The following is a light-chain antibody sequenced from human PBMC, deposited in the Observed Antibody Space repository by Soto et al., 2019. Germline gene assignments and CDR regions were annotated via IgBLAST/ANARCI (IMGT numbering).Light chain of an antibody. Sequence: ETVMTQFPATLSVSPGERATLSCRASQYVSTSLAWYQQQPGQPPRLLIYDISNRATGIPARFSGSGSETEFALTITSLQSEDFAVYYCRQYETCPLTVGGATKVEIK. J-gene: IGKJ4*01. CDR2: DIS. V-gene: IGKV3D-15*01. CDR1: QYVSTS. CDR3: RQYETCPLT.